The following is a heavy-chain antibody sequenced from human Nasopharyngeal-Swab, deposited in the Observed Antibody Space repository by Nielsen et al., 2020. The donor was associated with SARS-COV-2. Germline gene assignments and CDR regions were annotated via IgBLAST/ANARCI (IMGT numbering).Heavy chain of an antibody. D-gene: IGHD6-19*01. CDR3: ARRPRSGWYDTDAFDI. Sequence: GESLKISCAASGFTFSSYWMHWVRQAPGKGLVWVSRINSDGSSTSYADSVKGRFTISRDNAKNTLYLQMNSLRAEDTAVYYCARRPRSGWYDTDAFDIWGQGTMVTVSS. CDR2: INSDGSST. V-gene: IGHV3-74*01. CDR1: GFTFSSYW. J-gene: IGHJ3*02.